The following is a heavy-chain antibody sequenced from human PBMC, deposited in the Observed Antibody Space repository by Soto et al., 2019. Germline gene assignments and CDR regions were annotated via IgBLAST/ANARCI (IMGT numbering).Heavy chain of an antibody. D-gene: IGHD1-26*01. CDR3: ARIRSSGRYYSRPYYGMDV. CDR2: INHSGST. Sequence: QVQLQQWGAGLLKPSETLSLTCAVYGGSFSGYYWSWIRQPPGKGLEWIGEINHSGSTNYNPSLKSLVSISVDTSKNQFSLKLSSVTAADTAVYYCARIRSSGRYYSRPYYGMDVWGQGTTVTVSS. V-gene: IGHV4-34*01. CDR1: GGSFSGYY. J-gene: IGHJ6*02.